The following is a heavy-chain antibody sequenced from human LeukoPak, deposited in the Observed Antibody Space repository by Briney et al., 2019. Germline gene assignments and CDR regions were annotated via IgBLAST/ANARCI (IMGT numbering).Heavy chain of an antibody. CDR1: GGSISSYY. D-gene: IGHD5-18*01. CDR3: ARATSGYSYGYLNYYYYYMDV. CDR2: IYTSGTT. J-gene: IGHJ6*03. Sequence: PSETLSLTCTVSGGSISSYYWSWIRQPAGKRLEWIGRIYTSGTTNYNPSLKSRVTISVDTSKNQFSLKLSSVTAADTAVYYCARATSGYSYGYLNYYYYYMDVWGKGTTVTVSS. V-gene: IGHV4-4*07.